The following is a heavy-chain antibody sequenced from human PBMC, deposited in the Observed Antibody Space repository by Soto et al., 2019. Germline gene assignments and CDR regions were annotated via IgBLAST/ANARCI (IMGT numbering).Heavy chain of an antibody. Sequence: QVQLQESGPGLVKPSQTLSLTCTVSGGSISSGDYYWSWIRQPPGKGLEWIGYIYYSGSTYYNPSLKSRVTISVDTSKNQFSLKLCSVTAADPAVYYCARGHYYDSSGYYYFDYWGQGTLVTVSS. V-gene: IGHV4-30-4*01. CDR3: ARGHYYDSSGYYYFDY. J-gene: IGHJ4*02. CDR1: GGSISSGDYY. D-gene: IGHD3-22*01. CDR2: IYYSGST.